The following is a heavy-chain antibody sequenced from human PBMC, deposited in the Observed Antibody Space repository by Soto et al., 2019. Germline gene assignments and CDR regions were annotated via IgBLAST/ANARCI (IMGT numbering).Heavy chain of an antibody. D-gene: IGHD3-3*01. J-gene: IGHJ4*02. CDR1: GFIFSTFG. V-gene: IGHV3-64D*06. CDR2: IFYSGSGS. CDR3: VRGPSRGSSLFGPLDY. Sequence: GGSLRLSCSASGFIFSTFGMFWVRQAPGQELEYVSAIFYSGSGSYYADPVRGRFAVSRGNSKNMFYLQMSSLRVEDTALYFCVRGPSRGSSLFGPLDYWGQGTQVTVSS.